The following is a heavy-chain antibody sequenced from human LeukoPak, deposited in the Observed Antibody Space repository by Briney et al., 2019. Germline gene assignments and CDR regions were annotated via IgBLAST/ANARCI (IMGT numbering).Heavy chain of an antibody. CDR1: GFMFSNFA. V-gene: IGHV3-23*01. D-gene: IGHD2-2*01. CDR3: AKDQGQAVVPRRFDY. Sequence: GGSLRLSCAASGFMFSNFAMSWLRQAPGKGLEWVSTIYYSGGNTYSADSVKGRFTISRDNAKNTLYLQMNSLRAEDTAVYYCAKDQGQAVVPRRFDYWGQGTLVTVSS. J-gene: IGHJ4*02. CDR2: IYYSGGNT.